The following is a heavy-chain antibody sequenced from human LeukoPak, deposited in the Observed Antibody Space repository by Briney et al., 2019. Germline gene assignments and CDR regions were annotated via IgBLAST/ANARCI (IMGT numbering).Heavy chain of an antibody. CDR1: GGTFSSYA. CDR2: IIPILGIA. CDR3: ARDKRGNDY. V-gene: IGHV1-69*04. D-gene: IGHD3-16*01. J-gene: IGHJ4*02. Sequence: SVKVSCKASGGTFSSYAISWVRQAPGQGLEWMGRIIPILGIANYAQKFQGRVTMTRDTSTSTVYMELSSLRSEDTAVYYCARDKRGNDYWGQGTLVTVSS.